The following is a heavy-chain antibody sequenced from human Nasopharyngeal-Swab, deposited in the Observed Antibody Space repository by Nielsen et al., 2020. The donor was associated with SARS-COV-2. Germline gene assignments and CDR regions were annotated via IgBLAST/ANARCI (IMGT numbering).Heavy chain of an antibody. V-gene: IGHV3-30*03. J-gene: IGHJ4*02. CDR3: ARTETYYYGSGSYYPIDY. Sequence: GGSLRLSCAASGFTFSGYGMHWVRQAPGKGLEWVAVISYDGSNKYYADSVKGRFTISRDNSKNTLYLQMNSLRAEDTAVYYCARTETYYYGSGSYYPIDYWGQGTLVTVSS. D-gene: IGHD3-10*01. CDR2: ISYDGSNK. CDR1: GFTFSGYG.